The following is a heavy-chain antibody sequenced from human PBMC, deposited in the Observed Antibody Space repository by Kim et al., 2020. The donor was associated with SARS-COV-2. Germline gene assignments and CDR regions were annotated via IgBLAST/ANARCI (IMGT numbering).Heavy chain of an antibody. V-gene: IGHV4-31*03. Sequence: SETLSLTCSVSGVSISSTGYYWSWIRQHPGKGLEWIGYIYYDGTRRTFYNPSLESRLSISLDMSKSQFSLKLTSVTAADTAVYYFPMDPYDSGSYYPFD. CDR3: PMDPYDSGSYYPFD. D-gene: IGHD3-10*01. CDR1: GVSISSTGYY. J-gene: IGHJ5*01. CDR2: IYYDGTRRT.